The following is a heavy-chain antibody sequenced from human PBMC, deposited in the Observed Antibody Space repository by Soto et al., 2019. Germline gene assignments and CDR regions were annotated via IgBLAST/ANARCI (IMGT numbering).Heavy chain of an antibody. V-gene: IGHV1-69*13. CDR3: ARESSSPNYYYYGMDV. J-gene: IGHJ6*02. CDR2: IIPLLNTP. CDR1: GGTFSSYA. D-gene: IGHD6-6*01. Sequence: SVKVSCKASGGTFSSYAVSWVRQAPGQGLEWMGVIIPLLNTPKYVQKFQGRVTITADASATTAYMELSSLRSEDTAVYYCARESSSPNYYYYGMDVWGQGTTVTVSS.